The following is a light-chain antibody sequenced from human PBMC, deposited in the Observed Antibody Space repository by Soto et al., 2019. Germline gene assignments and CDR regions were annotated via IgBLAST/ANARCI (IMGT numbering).Light chain of an antibody. CDR3: LLYFDVARV. Sequence: QTVVTQEPSLTVSPGGTVTLTCGSSTGTLTSGHFPYWFQQKPGQAPRALIFDTSKRYSWTPARFSGSLLGGKAALTLSGAQPEDEADYYCLLYFDVARVFGGGTKLTVL. CDR1: TGTLTSGHF. CDR2: DTS. J-gene: IGLJ2*01. V-gene: IGLV7-46*01.